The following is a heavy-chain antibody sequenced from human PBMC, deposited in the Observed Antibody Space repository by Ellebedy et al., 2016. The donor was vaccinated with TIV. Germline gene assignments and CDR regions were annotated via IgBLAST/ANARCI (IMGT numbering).Heavy chain of an antibody. CDR3: ARGAMAAAGDDY. D-gene: IGHD6-13*01. J-gene: IGHJ4*02. CDR2: ISSNSNYI. Sequence: GESLKISCAASGFTFSSYSMTWVRQAPGKGLGWVSSISSNSNYIYYADSGRGRFTISRDNAKKSLYLQMNSLRAEDTAVYYCARGAMAAAGDDYWGQGTLVTVSS. CDR1: GFTFSSYS. V-gene: IGHV3-21*01.